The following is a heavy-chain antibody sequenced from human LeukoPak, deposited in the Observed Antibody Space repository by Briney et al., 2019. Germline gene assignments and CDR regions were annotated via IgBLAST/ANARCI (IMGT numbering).Heavy chain of an antibody. J-gene: IGHJ4*02. CDR2: ISAYNGNT. CDR1: GYAFTSYG. D-gene: IGHD3-22*01. V-gene: IGHV1-18*01. CDR3: ASQPYYFDSSGYYDY. Sequence: AASVKVSCKASGYAFTSYGISWVRQAPGQGLEWMGWISAYNGNTNYAQKLQGRVTMTTDTSTSKAYMELRSLRSDDTAVYYCASQPYYFDSSGYYDYWGQGTLVTVSS.